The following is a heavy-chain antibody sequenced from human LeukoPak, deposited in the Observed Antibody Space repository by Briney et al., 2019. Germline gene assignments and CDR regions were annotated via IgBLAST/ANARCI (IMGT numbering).Heavy chain of an antibody. V-gene: IGHV4-59*08. CDR1: GGSISSYY. Sequence: SQTLSLTCTVSGGSISSYYWRWIRQPPGEGREWIGYIYYSGSTIYRPSLKSRFTISEETSKNKFSSKLRSVTAADTAVYFCARGPYYYDSSGAFDIWGQGTMVTVSS. D-gene: IGHD3-22*01. CDR2: IYYSGST. CDR3: ARGPYYYDSSGAFDI. J-gene: IGHJ3*02.